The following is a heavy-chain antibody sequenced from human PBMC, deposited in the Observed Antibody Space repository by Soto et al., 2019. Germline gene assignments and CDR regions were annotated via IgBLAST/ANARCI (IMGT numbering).Heavy chain of an antibody. D-gene: IGHD2-15*01. Sequence: QITLKESGPTLVKPTQTLTLTCTFSGFSLNTRAVGVGWIRQPPGKALEWVALINWNDDKRYSPSLKDRLTITKDTSKNHVVLTMTNIDPVDTATYYCAHRHDLGGFDIWGQGTTVTVSS. J-gene: IGHJ3*02. CDR2: INWNDDK. V-gene: IGHV2-5*01. CDR1: GFSLNTRAVG. CDR3: AHRHDLGGFDI.